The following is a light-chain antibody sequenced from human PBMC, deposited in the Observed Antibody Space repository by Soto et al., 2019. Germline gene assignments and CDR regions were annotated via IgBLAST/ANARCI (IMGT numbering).Light chain of an antibody. CDR1: SSDVGSYNL. CDR3: CSYAGSSTFV. Sequence: QSFLTQPASVSGSPGRSITIACTGTSSDVGSYNLVSWYQQHPGKAPKLMIYEGSKRPSGVSNRFSGSKSGNTASLTISGLQAEDEADYYCCSYAGSSTFVFGPGTKVTVL. CDR2: EGS. J-gene: IGLJ1*01. V-gene: IGLV2-23*01.